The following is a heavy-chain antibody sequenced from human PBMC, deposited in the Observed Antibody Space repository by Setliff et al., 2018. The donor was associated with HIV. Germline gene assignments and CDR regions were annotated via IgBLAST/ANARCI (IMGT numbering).Heavy chain of an antibody. D-gene: IGHD3-16*01. J-gene: IGHJ6*03. Sequence: ASETLSLTCNVSGGSISSGSYYWSWIRQPAGKGLEWIGRIYTSGSTNYNPSLKSRVTISVDTSKNQFSPKLSSVTAADTAVYYCHFWAWSYYYYYMDVWGKGTTVTVSS. CDR3: HFWAWSYYYYYMDV. V-gene: IGHV4-61*02. CDR2: IYTSGST. CDR1: GGSISSGSYY.